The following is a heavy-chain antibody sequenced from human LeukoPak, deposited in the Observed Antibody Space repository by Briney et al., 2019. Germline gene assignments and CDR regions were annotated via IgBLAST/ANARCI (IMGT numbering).Heavy chain of an antibody. Sequence: SETLSLTCTVSGYSISSGYYWGWIRQPPGKGLEWIGYIYYSGSTNYNPSLKSRVTISVDTSKNQFSLKLSSVTAADTAVYYCARFIAMVWSIDYWGQGTLVTVSS. D-gene: IGHD5-18*01. V-gene: IGHV4-38-2*02. CDR3: ARFIAMVWSIDY. J-gene: IGHJ4*02. CDR1: GYSISSGYY. CDR2: IYYSGST.